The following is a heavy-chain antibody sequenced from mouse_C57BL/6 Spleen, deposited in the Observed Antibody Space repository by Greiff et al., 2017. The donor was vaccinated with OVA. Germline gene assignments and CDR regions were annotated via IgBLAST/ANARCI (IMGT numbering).Heavy chain of an antibody. CDR3: ARGYGNYECAY. D-gene: IGHD2-1*01. J-gene: IGHJ3*01. CDR2: ISYSGST. CDR1: GYSITSGYD. Sequence: EVQLQESGPGMVKPSQSLSLTCTVTGYSITSGYDWHWIRHFPGNKLEWMGYISYSGSTNYNPSLKSRISITHDTSKNHFFLKLNSVTTEDTATYYCARGYGNYECAYWGQGTLVTVSA. V-gene: IGHV3-1*01.